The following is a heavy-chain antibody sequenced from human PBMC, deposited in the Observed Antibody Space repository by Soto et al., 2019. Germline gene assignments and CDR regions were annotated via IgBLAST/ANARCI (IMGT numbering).Heavy chain of an antibody. V-gene: IGHV3-21*01. CDR1: GFTFTRYS. CDR2: ISITTNYI. D-gene: IGHD1-7*01. CDR3: ARGSEELNSNFDF. Sequence: PGGSLRLSCAASGFTFTRYSMNWVRQPPGKGLEWVSSISITTNYIYYADSMKGRFTVSRDNANNSVYLEMISLSAEDTAVYYWARGSEELNSNFDFWGQGXLVTVYS. J-gene: IGHJ4*02.